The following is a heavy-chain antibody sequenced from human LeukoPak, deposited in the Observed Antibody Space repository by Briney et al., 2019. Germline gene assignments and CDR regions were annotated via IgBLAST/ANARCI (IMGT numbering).Heavy chain of an antibody. J-gene: IGHJ4*02. CDR3: AKSFYSSRWSFDS. CDR1: GASVTSTSHY. D-gene: IGHD6-13*01. V-gene: IGHV4-61*09. CDR2: IYTSQST. Sequence: SETLSLTCPLSGASVTSTSHYWDWIRQPAGTGLEGFGHIYTSQSTDYNPTLKSRVTISVHTSKNQFSLTLNSVTAADTAVYYCAKSFYSSRWSFDSWGQGTLVTVS.